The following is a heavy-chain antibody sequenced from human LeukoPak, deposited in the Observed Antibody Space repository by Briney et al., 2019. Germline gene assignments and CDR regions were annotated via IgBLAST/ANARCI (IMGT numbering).Heavy chain of an antibody. CDR2: ISSSGSTI. D-gene: IGHD3-9*01. Sequence: PGGSLRLSCAASGFTFSSYEMNWVRQAPGKGLEWVSYISSSGSTIYYADSVKGRFTISRDNAKNSLYLQMNSLRAEDTAVYYCARIHGSDILTGLGPLFGYWGQGTLVTVSS. V-gene: IGHV3-48*03. CDR1: GFTFSSYE. J-gene: IGHJ4*02. CDR3: ARIHGSDILTGLGPLFGY.